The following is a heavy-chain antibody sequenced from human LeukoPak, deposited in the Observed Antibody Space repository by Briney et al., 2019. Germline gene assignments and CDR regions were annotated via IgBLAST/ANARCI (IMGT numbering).Heavy chain of an antibody. CDR3: ARDYKYAFDN. J-gene: IGHJ4*02. CDR1: GFSFGDYS. V-gene: IGHV3-48*01. D-gene: IGHD5-24*01. CDR2: IGISSGNT. Sequence: GGSLRLSCAASGFSFGDYSMNWVRQAPGKGLEWISYIGISSGNTYYADSVKGRFTISGDKARDSLYLQMNSPRVEDTAVYYCARDYKYAFDNWGQGTLVTVS.